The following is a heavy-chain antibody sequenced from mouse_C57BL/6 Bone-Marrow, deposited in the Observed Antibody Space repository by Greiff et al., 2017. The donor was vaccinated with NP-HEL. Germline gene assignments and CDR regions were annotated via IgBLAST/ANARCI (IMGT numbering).Heavy chain of an antibody. CDR1: GYTFTDYY. J-gene: IGHJ3*01. V-gene: IGHV1-26*01. Sequence: VQLQQSGPELVKPGASVKISCKASGYTFTDYYMNWVKQSHGKSLEWIGDINPNNGGTSYNQKFKGKATLTVDKSYSTAYMELRSLTSEDSAVYYCARGGYYSNFRFAYWGQGTLVTVSA. D-gene: IGHD2-5*01. CDR2: INPNNGGT. CDR3: ARGGYYSNFRFAY.